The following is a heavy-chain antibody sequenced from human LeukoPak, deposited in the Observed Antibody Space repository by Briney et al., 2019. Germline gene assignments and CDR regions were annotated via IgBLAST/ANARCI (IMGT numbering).Heavy chain of an antibody. CDR2: IYYSGST. D-gene: IGHD2-2*01. Sequence: SSETLSLTCTVSGGSISSYYWSWMRQPPGKGLEWIGYIYYSGSTNYNPSLKSRVTISVDTSKNQFSLKLSSVTAADTAVYYCARDCSSTSCFFDYWGQGTLVTVSS. J-gene: IGHJ4*02. CDR3: ARDCSSTSCFFDY. CDR1: GGSISSYY. V-gene: IGHV4-59*01.